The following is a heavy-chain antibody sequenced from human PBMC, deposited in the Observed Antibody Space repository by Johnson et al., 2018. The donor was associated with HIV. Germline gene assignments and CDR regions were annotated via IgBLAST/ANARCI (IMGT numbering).Heavy chain of an antibody. V-gene: IGHV3-7*01. J-gene: IGHJ3*02. CDR2: INQDGSDK. Sequence: VQLVESGGGLVQPGGSLRLSCAASGFTFSSYWMSWVRQAPGKGLEWVANINQDGSDKYYVDSVKGRFTISRDNAKNSLYLQMHSLRAEDTAVYYCVCLRAWTFDIWGQGTMVTVSS. CDR1: GFTFSSYW. D-gene: IGHD3-10*01. CDR3: VCLRAWTFDI.